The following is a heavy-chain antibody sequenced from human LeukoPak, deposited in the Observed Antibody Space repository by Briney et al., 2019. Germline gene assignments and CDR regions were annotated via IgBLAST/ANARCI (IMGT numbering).Heavy chain of an antibody. V-gene: IGHV3-33*01. CDR3: AGMYYDILTDGMDV. Sequence: GGSLRLSCAASGFTFSSYGMHWVRQAPGKGLEWAAVIWYDGSNKYYADSVKGRFTISRDNSKNTLYLQMNSLRAEDTAVYYCAGMYYDILTDGMDVWGQGTTVTVSS. D-gene: IGHD3-9*01. CDR2: IWYDGSNK. J-gene: IGHJ6*02. CDR1: GFTFSSYG.